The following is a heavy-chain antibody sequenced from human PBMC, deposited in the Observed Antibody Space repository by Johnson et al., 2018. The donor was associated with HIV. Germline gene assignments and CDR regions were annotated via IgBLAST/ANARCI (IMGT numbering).Heavy chain of an antibody. CDR2: INCNGGTT. Sequence: VQLVESGGGVIRPGGSLRLSCAASGFTFNDYGMIWVRQGPGKGLVRVSSINCNGGTTGVVDSVKGGLAISSDNAKHSLYLQMNSLRAEDTALYYCARRPGYYDSSGYYGDAFDIWGQGTMVTVSS. CDR3: ARRPGYYDSSGYYGDAFDI. CDR1: GFTFNDYG. D-gene: IGHD3-22*01. V-gene: IGHV3-20*04. J-gene: IGHJ3*02.